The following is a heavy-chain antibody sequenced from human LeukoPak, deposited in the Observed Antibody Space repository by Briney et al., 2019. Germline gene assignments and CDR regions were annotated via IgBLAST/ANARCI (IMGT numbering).Heavy chain of an antibody. J-gene: IGHJ6*02. D-gene: IGHD1-26*01. V-gene: IGHV4-59*08. CDR3: AWSSADYYYYGMDV. Sequence: SETLSLTCTVSGGSISSYYWSWIRQPPGKGLEWIGYIYYSGSTNYNPSLKSRVTISVDTSKNQFSLKLSSVTVADTAVYYCAWSSADYYYYGMDVWGQGTTVTVSS. CDR2: IYYSGST. CDR1: GGSISSYY.